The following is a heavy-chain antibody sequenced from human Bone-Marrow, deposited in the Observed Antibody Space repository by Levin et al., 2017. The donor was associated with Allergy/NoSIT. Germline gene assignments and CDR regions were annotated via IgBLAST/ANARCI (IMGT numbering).Heavy chain of an antibody. CDR3: ARGTAAGEIDY. D-gene: IGHD6-13*01. J-gene: IGHJ4*02. Sequence: GGSLRLSCKASGYSFSIYGFNWVRQAPGQGLEWLGWISAYTGNTDYAQKFQGRVTMTTDTSTSTAYMDLRSLGYDDTAVYYCARGTAAGEIDYWGQGTLVTVSS. CDR1: GYSFSIYG. CDR2: ISAYTGNT. V-gene: IGHV1-18*01.